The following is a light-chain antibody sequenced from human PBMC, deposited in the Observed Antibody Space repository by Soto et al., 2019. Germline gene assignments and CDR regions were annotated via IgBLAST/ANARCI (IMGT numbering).Light chain of an antibody. CDR2: EVT. J-gene: IGLJ1*01. CDR3: SSYTTSATLGV. Sequence: QSALTQPGSVSGSPGQSITIYCTGTNSDIGGYNLVSWFQHHPGKAPKLVIYEVTHRPSGISNRFSGSKSGNTASLTISGLQAEDEASYYCSSYTTSATLGVFGTGTKLTV. V-gene: IGLV2-14*01. CDR1: NSDIGGYNL.